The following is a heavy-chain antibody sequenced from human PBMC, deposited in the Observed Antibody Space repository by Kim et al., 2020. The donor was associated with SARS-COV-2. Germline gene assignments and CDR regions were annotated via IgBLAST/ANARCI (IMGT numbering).Heavy chain of an antibody. Sequence: WGSLRLSCAASGFTFSSYGMHWVRQAPGKRLEWMAFIWFDGSNKNYTDSVKGRFAISRDNSKNTLYLQMNSLRAEDTAVYYCARVAAAGPYYYYYYMDVWGKGTTVTVSS. CDR1: GFTFSSYG. J-gene: IGHJ6*03. D-gene: IGHD6-13*01. CDR2: IWFDGSNK. V-gene: IGHV3-33*01. CDR3: ARVAAAGPYYYYYYMDV.